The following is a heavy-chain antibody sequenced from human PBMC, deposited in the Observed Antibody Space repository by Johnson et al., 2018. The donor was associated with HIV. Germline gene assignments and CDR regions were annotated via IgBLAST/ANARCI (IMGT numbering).Heavy chain of an antibody. V-gene: IGHV3-66*02. Sequence: QLVESGGGLAQPGGSLRLACAASGFTFSNNYMSWVRQAPGKGLEWVSVIYSGGTTDYADSVKGRFTISRDNSKNTLYLQMNSLRAEDTAVYYCARDIIAVAGYDAFDIWGQGTMVTVSS. CDR1: GFTFSNNY. CDR3: ARDIIAVAGYDAFDI. J-gene: IGHJ3*02. D-gene: IGHD6-19*01. CDR2: IYSGGTT.